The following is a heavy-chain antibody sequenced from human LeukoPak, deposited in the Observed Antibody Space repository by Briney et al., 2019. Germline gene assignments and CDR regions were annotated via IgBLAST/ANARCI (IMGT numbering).Heavy chain of an antibody. CDR1: GYTFTDYD. CDR3: ARASFWESPVNWFDP. CDR2: INPKNGGA. J-gene: IGHJ5*02. Sequence: GASVKVSCKTSGYTFTDYDITWVRQAPGQGLEWMGWINPKNGGANYAPRFRGRVTMTRDRSTSTVYMELTRLTSDDTAVYYCARASFWESPVNWFDPWGQGTLVTVSS. V-gene: IGHV1-2*07. D-gene: IGHD3-16*01.